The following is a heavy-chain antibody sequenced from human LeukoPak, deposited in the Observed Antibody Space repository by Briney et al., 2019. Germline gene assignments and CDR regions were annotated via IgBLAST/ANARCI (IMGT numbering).Heavy chain of an antibody. D-gene: IGHD3-9*01. J-gene: IGHJ4*02. CDR1: GFTFNTYA. CDR2: ITSDGSKK. Sequence: PGRSLRLSCAASGFTFNTYALHWIRQAPGKGLEWVAAITSDGSKKYYADSVKGRFTISRDNSKNTLYLQMNSLRAEDTAVYYCAKGVLRYFDYWGQGTLVTVSS. V-gene: IGHV3-30-3*01. CDR3: AKGVLRYFDY.